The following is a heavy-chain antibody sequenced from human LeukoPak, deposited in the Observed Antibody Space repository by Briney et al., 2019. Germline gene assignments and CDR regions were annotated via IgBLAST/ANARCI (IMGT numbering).Heavy chain of an antibody. CDR1: GFTFSTYA. CDR3: AKTGDYFDSSDYYRPDAFDI. CDR2: ISGSGGGT. Sequence: GGSLRLSCAASGFTFSTYAMSWVRQAPGKGLEWVSAISGSGGGTYYADSVKGRFTISRDNSKNTLYLQMNSLRADDTAIYYCAKTGDYFDSSDYYRPDAFDIWGQGTMVTISS. J-gene: IGHJ3*02. V-gene: IGHV3-23*01. D-gene: IGHD3-22*01.